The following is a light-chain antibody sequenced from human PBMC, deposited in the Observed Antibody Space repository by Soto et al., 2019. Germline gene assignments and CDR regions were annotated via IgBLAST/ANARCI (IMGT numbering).Light chain of an antibody. V-gene: IGKV1-8*01. J-gene: IGKJ1*01. CDR3: QQSYSIRSWT. CDR2: AAS. Sequence: AIRMTQSPSSFSASTGYRVTITCRASQVISSYLAWYQQKPGRAPNLLIYAASNLPTGVPSRFSGSGSGTDFTLTINSLQPEDFGTYYCQQSYSIRSWTFGQGTKVDIK. CDR1: QVISSY.